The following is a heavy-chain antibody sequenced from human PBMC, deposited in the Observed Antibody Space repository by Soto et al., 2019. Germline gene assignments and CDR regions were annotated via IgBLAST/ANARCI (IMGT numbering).Heavy chain of an antibody. CDR3: ARGRSYDWNHYLQQED. CDR1: GGTFSRSA. J-gene: IGHJ4*02. Sequence: ASVKVSCKASGGTFSRSAISWVRQAPGQRLEWMGGFVSIFATTDYAQKFQGRLTITADESTSTVYMELRSLTSDDTAIYYCARGRSYDWNHYLQQEDWGPGTLVTVSS. CDR2: FVSIFATT. D-gene: IGHD1-20*01. V-gene: IGHV1-69*13.